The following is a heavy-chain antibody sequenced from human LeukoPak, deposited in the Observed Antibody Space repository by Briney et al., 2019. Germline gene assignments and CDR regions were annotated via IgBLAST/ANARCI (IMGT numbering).Heavy chain of an antibody. CDR3: ARGRFDILTGGYGMDV. D-gene: IGHD3-9*01. CDR2: MNPNSGNT. J-gene: IGHJ6*02. V-gene: IGHV1-8*01. Sequence: ASVKVSCKASGYTFTSYNINWVRQATGQGLEWMGWMNPNSGNTGYAQKFQGRVTMTRNTSISTAYMELSSLRSEDTAVYFCARGRFDILTGGYGMDVWGQGTTVTVSS. CDR1: GYTFTSYN.